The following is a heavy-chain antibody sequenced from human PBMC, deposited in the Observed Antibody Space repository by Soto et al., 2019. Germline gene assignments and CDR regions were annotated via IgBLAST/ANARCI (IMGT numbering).Heavy chain of an antibody. Sequence: PSETLSLTCTVSGGSISSSSYYWGWIRQPPGKGLEWIGSIYYSGSTCYNPSLKSRVTISVDTPKNQFSLKLSSVTAADTAVYYCYYYYYYMDVWGKGTTVTVSS. CDR3: YYYYYYMDV. CDR2: IYYSGST. CDR1: GGSISSSSYY. J-gene: IGHJ6*03. V-gene: IGHV4-39*01.